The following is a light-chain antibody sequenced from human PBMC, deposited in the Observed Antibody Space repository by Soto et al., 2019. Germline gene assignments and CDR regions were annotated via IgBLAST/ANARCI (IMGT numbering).Light chain of an antibody. V-gene: IGLV2-23*01. CDR3: CSYAGSSTSWV. Sequence: QSALTQPASVSGSPGQSITISCTGTISDVGSYDLVSWYQQHPGKAPKLMIYEGSKRPSGVSSRFSGSKSGNTASLTISGLKAEDEADYYCCSYAGSSTSWVFGGGTKVTVL. J-gene: IGLJ3*02. CDR1: ISDVGSYDL. CDR2: EGS.